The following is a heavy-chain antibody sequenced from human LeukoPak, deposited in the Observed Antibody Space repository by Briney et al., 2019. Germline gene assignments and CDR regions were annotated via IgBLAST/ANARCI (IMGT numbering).Heavy chain of an antibody. CDR2: IRYDGSNE. CDR1: GFTFNTYA. Sequence: GGSLRLSCAASGFTFNTYAMHWVRQAPGKGLEWVAFIRYDGSNEYYTDSVRGRFTVSRDNSKNTLYLQMNSLRAEDTAVYYCARGLRGWDYGMDVWGQGTTVTVSS. CDR3: ARGLRGWDYGMDV. J-gene: IGHJ6*02. D-gene: IGHD3-10*01. V-gene: IGHV3-30*02.